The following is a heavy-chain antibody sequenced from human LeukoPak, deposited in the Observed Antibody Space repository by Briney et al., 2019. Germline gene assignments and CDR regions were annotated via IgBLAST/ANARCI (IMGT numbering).Heavy chain of an antibody. CDR1: GYTFTSYD. CDR2: MNPNSGNT. D-gene: IGHD3-22*01. J-gene: IGHJ4*02. CDR3: ARGGRITMIVVVTPLTDY. V-gene: IGHV1-8*01. Sequence: ASVKVSCKASGYTFTSYDINWVRQATGQGLEWMGWMNPNSGNTGYAQKFQGRVTMIRNTSISTAYMELSSLRSEDTAVYYCARGGRITMIVVVTPLTDYWGQGTLVTVSS.